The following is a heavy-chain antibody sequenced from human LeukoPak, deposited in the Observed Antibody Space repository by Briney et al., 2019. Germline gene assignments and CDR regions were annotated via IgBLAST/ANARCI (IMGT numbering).Heavy chain of an antibody. CDR2: IAYDGSDQ. Sequence: GGSLRLSCADSGFAFSSFGMHWVRQAPGKGLDWVAFIAYDGSDQSYADSVRGRFTISRDNSKNPLYLQMNSLRAEDMAVYYCARDPGASPSYYYNAMDVWGQGTTVTVSS. D-gene: IGHD1-26*01. J-gene: IGHJ6*02. V-gene: IGHV3-30*03. CDR3: ARDPGASPSYYYNAMDV. CDR1: GFAFSSFG.